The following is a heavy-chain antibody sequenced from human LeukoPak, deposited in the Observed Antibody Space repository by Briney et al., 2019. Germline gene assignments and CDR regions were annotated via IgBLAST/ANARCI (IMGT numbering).Heavy chain of an antibody. Sequence: PGGSLRLSCAASGFTFSSHSINCVRQAPGKGLEWIATMTVTNKIYYADSVKGRFTISRDNAENSVYLQMNSLRDEDTAVYSCARAQTLFWEFDGFDIWGRGTKVTVSS. V-gene: IGHV3-69-1*01. J-gene: IGHJ3*02. CDR3: ARAQTLFWEFDGFDI. D-gene: IGHD3-3*01. CDR1: GFTFSSHS. CDR2: MTVTNKI.